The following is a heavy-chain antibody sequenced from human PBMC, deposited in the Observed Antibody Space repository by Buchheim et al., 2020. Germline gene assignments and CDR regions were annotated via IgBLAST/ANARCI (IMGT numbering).Heavy chain of an antibody. V-gene: IGHV4-31*03. CDR3: ARDSTAMATGYFDY. J-gene: IGHJ4*02. CDR1: GGSISSGGYY. Sequence: QVQLQESGPGLVKPSQTLSLTCTVSGGSISSGGYYWSWIRPHPGKGLEWIGYIYYSGSTYYNPSLKSRVTITVEQFKNQFSLKLSSVTAADTAVYYCARDSTAMATGYFDYWGQGTL. CDR2: IYYSGST. D-gene: IGHD5-18*01.